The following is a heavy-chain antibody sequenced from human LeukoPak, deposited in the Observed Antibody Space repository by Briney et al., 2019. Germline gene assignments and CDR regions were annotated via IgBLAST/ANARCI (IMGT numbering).Heavy chain of an antibody. CDR1: GGSISSYY. CDR3: ARGGSSGYYQYNNWFDP. CDR2: IYYSGST. Sequence: SETLSLTCTVSGGSISSYYWSWIRQPPGKGLEWIGYIYYSGSTNYNPSLKSRVTISVDTSKNQFSPKLSSVTAADTAVYYCARGGSSGYYQYNNWFDPWGQGTLVTVSS. V-gene: IGHV4-59*08. J-gene: IGHJ5*02. D-gene: IGHD3-22*01.